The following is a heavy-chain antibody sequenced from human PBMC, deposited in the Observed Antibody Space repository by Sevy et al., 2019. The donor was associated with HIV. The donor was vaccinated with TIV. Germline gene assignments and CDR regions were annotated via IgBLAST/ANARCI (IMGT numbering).Heavy chain of an antibody. V-gene: IGHV3-30-3*01. CDR2: ISYEGTET. J-gene: IGHJ1*01. CDR1: GYAFSTHA. CDR3: ARDGGYSVKWYPLY. Sequence: GGSLRLSCAASGYAFSTHAMHWVRQAPGKGLEWVAVISYEGTETLYAASVEGRFTISRDNSKNMLSLQINSLRPEDMAVYYCARDGGYSVKWYPLYWRHGTLVTVSS. D-gene: IGHD1-26*01.